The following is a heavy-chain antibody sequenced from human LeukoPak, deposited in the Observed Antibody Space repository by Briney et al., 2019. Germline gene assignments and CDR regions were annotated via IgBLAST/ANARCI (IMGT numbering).Heavy chain of an antibody. CDR3: VRDYQFIQEV. D-gene: IGHD2-2*01. CDR1: GSTFSNYW. CDR2: ISTDGKST. Sequence: GGSLRLSCVASGSTFSNYWMLWVRQAPGKGLMWVSLISTDGKSTRYAESVKGRFTISRDNAKNALYLQMDILRVEDTALYFCVRDYQFIQEVWGQGTTVTVSS. V-gene: IGHV3-74*01. J-gene: IGHJ6*02.